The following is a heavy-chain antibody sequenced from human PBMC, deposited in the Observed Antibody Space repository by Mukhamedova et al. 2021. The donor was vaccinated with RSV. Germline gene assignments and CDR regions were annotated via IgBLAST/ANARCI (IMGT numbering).Heavy chain of an antibody. CDR3: TRGGCTKTSCYIIDY. J-gene: IGHJ4*02. D-gene: IGHD2-2*01. CDR2: INTDGSGT. V-gene: IGHV3-74*03. Sequence: VRQDPGKGLVWVSHINTDGSGTKYADSVKGRFTISRDNSKHTLYLQMNSLRAEDTAVYYCTRGGCTKTSCYIIDYWGQGALVTV.